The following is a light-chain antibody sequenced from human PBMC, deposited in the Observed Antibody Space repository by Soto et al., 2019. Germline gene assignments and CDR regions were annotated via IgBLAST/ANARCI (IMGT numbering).Light chain of an antibody. V-gene: IGKV3-20*01. CDR3: LHYGTSLYP. J-gene: IGKJ2*01. CDR2: GAS. Sequence: DIVLTQAPGTLSLSPGERATLSCRASQIISSTYLGWYQQKPGQAPRLLIYGASSRATDIPDRFSGSGSGTDFTLTIRRLEPEDFAVYYCLHYGTSLYPFGQGTKLEIK. CDR1: QIISSTY.